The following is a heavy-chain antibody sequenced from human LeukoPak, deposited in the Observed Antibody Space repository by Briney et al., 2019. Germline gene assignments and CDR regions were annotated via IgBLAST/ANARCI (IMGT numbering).Heavy chain of an antibody. J-gene: IGHJ4*02. CDR3: AKTRGISISGVVPLCDY. Sequence: GGSLRLSCAASGFTFSTSGMTWVRQAPGRGLDWVSIISGSGGTPYYTDSVKGRFTISRDNSKNTLYLQMNSLRAEDTAVYYCAKTRGISISGVVPLCDYWGQGTLVTVSS. CDR1: GFTFSTSG. CDR2: ISGSGGTP. V-gene: IGHV3-23*01. D-gene: IGHD3-3*01.